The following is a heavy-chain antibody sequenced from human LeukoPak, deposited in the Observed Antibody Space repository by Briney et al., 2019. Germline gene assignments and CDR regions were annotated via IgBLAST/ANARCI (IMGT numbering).Heavy chain of an antibody. J-gene: IGHJ6*03. CDR1: GFTVSSNS. CDR2: IYSDNT. D-gene: IGHD3-10*01. Sequence: GGSLRLSCTVSGFTVSSNSMSWVRQAPGKGLEWVSFIYSDNTHYSDSVKGRFTISRDNAKNSLYLQMNSLRAEDTAVYYCARVLLWFGESIPYYMDVWGKGTTVTVSS. CDR3: ARVLLWFGESIPYYMDV. V-gene: IGHV3-53*01.